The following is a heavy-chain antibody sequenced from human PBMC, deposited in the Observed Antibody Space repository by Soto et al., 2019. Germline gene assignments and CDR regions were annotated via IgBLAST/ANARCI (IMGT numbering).Heavy chain of an antibody. J-gene: IGHJ4*02. Sequence: SVKVSCKASGGTFSSYAISWVRQAPGQGPEWMGGIIPIFGTANYAQKFQGRVTITADESTSTAYIELSRLRSDDTAAYYCARVYGSGSYYSSYFDYWGQGTLVTVSS. D-gene: IGHD3-10*01. V-gene: IGHV1-69*13. CDR2: IIPIFGTA. CDR1: GGTFSSYA. CDR3: ARVYGSGSYYSSYFDY.